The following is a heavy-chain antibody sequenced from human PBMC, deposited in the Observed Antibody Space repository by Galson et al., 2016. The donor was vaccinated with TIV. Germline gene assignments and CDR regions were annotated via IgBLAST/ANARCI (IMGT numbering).Heavy chain of an antibody. CDR2: IFTDGTT. CDR3: ATVNTNSRKYFDY. CDR1: GGSVSRYY. Sequence: LSLTCSVSGGSVSRYYWSWVRQSPGKGLEWIGRIFTDGTTTYNPSLKSRVAISVATSRRQFSLRLRSVTAADTALYYCATVNTNSRKYFDYWGQGIQVTVS. D-gene: IGHD5-18*01. V-gene: IGHV4-4*07. J-gene: IGHJ4*02.